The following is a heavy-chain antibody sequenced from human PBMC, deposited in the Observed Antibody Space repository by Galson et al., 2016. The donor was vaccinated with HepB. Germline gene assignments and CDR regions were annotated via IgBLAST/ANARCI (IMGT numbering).Heavy chain of an antibody. V-gene: IGHV1-2*04. CDR3: ASAIGPSDAFDI. CDR1: GYTFTGYY. Sequence: SVKVSCKASGYTFTGYYMHWVRQAPGQWLEWMGWINPNSGGTNYAQKFQGWVTMTRDTSISTAYMELTKLRSDDTAVYYCASAIGPSDAFDIWGQGTMVTVSS. CDR2: INPNSGGT. J-gene: IGHJ3*02.